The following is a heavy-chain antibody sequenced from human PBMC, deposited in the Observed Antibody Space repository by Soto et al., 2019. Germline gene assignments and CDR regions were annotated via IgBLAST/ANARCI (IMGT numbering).Heavy chain of an antibody. V-gene: IGHV1-18*01. D-gene: IGHD1-1*01. Sequence: QVHLVQSGAEVKKPGASVKVSCKASGYTFTSYGITWVRQAPGQGLEWMGWISAHNGNTDYAQKLQGRVIVTRDTSTTTAYMQLRSLRSDDTAVYYCARGRYGDYWGQGALVTVSS. J-gene: IGHJ4*02. CDR3: ARGRYGDY. CDR2: ISAHNGNT. CDR1: GYTFTSYG.